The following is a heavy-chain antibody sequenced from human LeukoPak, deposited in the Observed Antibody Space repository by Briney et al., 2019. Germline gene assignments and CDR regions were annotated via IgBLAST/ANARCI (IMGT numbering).Heavy chain of an antibody. CDR2: IRYDGSNK. Sequence: GGSLRLSCAASGFTFSSYGMHWVRQAPGKGLEWVAFIRYDGSNKYYADSVKGRFTISRDNSKNTLYLQMNSLRAEDTAVYYCAKDQDYYGSGTNFDYWGQGTLVTVSS. J-gene: IGHJ4*02. CDR1: GFTFSSYG. V-gene: IGHV3-30*02. D-gene: IGHD3-10*01. CDR3: AKDQDYYGSGTNFDY.